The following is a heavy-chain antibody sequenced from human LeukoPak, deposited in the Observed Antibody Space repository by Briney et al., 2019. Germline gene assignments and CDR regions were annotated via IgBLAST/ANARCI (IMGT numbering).Heavy chain of an antibody. CDR1: GFTFSSCA. Sequence: PGGSLRLSCAASGFTFSSCAMSWVRQAPGKGLEWVSYISPSATTIYYADSVKGRFTISRDNAKNSLYLQMNSLRAEDTAVYYCAREYSSSSGRSFDYWGQGTLVTVSS. CDR2: ISPSATTI. D-gene: IGHD6-6*01. CDR3: AREYSSSSGRSFDY. V-gene: IGHV3-48*01. J-gene: IGHJ4*02.